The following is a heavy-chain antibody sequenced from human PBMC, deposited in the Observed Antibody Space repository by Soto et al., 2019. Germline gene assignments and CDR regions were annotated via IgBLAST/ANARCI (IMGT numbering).Heavy chain of an antibody. CDR3: ARHWTAGAGKGGVWEYNWFDP. Sequence: QLQLQESGPGLVKPSETLSLTCTVSGGSISSSSYYWGWIRQPPGKGLEWIGSIYYSGSTYYNPSLKSRVTISVDTSKNQFSLKLSSVTAADTAVYYCARHWTAGAGKGGVWEYNWFDPWGQGTLVTVSS. D-gene: IGHD1-26*01. CDR1: GGSISSSSYY. V-gene: IGHV4-39*01. J-gene: IGHJ5*02. CDR2: IYYSGST.